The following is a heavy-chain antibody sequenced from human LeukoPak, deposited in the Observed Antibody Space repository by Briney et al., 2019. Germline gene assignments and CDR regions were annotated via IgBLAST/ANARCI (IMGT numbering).Heavy chain of an antibody. CDR1: GGSINGYY. J-gene: IGHJ4*02. Sequence: SETLSLTCTVSGGSINGYYWSWIRQPAGEGLEWIGRINLSGSTNYNPSLKSRVTMLVDTSKNQLSLKLTSVTAADTAVYYCARGPFGGSFHYFDYWGQGTLVTVSS. CDR3: ARGPFGGSFHYFDY. V-gene: IGHV4-4*07. CDR2: INLSGST. D-gene: IGHD1-26*01.